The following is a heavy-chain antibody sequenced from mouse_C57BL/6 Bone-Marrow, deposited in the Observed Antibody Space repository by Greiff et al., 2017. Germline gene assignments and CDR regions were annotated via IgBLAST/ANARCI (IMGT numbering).Heavy chain of an antibody. V-gene: IGHV1-39*01. CDR2: INPNYGTT. CDR1: GYSFTDYN. Sequence: VQLQQSGPELVKPGASVKISCKASGYSFTDYNMNWVKQSNGKNLEWIGVINPNYGTTSYNQKFKGKSTLTVDQSSSTAYMQLNSLTSEDSAVYYCAVHYGSSYDYAMDYWGQGTSVTVSS. CDR3: AVHYGSSYDYAMDY. D-gene: IGHD1-1*01. J-gene: IGHJ4*01.